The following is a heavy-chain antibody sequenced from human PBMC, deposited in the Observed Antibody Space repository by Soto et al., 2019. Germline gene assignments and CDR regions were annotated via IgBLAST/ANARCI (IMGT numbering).Heavy chain of an antibody. CDR1: GGSVSSGSFY. D-gene: IGHD2-21*02. V-gene: IGHV4-61*01. CDR3: ARDYPGGLHKTG. Sequence: QVQLQESGPGLVKPSETLSLTCTVSGGSVSSGSFYWGWIRQPPGKGLEWIGIIAYTGTTHYNPSLRSRVTISVGTSKNQFSLRLTSVTAAETAVYYCARDYPGGLHKTGWGQGTLVTVSS. CDR2: IAYTGTT. J-gene: IGHJ4*02.